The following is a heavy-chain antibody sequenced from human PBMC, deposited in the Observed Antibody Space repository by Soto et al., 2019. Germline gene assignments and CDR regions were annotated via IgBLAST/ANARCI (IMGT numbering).Heavy chain of an antibody. CDR3: ARDQLYYNDISGRPLNAFDV. CDR2: ISQSGAYT. D-gene: IGHD3-22*01. J-gene: IGHJ3*01. CDR1: GFIFSDYY. V-gene: IGHV3-11*06. Sequence: GGSLRLSCAASGFIFSDYYMSWIRQVPGKGLEWVSHISQSGAYTNYIDSVKGRFTISRDNAKNSLYLQMNSLRAEDTAVYYCARDQLYYNDISGRPLNAFDVWGQGTMVTVSS.